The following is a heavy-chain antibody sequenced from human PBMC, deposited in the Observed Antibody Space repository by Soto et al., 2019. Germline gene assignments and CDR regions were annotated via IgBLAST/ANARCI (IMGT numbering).Heavy chain of an antibody. D-gene: IGHD2-15*01. CDR3: ARDIEGIVVVAYYFDY. Sequence: QVQLVESGGGVVQPGRSLRLSCAASGFTFSSYAMHWVRQAPGKGLEWVAVISYDGSNKYYADSVKGRFTISRDNSKNTLYLQMNSLRAEDTAVYYCARDIEGIVVVAYYFDYGGQGTLVTVSS. CDR1: GFTFSSYA. J-gene: IGHJ4*02. CDR2: ISYDGSNK. V-gene: IGHV3-30-3*01.